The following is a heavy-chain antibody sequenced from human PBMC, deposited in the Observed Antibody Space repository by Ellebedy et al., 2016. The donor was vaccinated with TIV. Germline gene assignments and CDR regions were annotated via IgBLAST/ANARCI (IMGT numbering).Heavy chain of an antibody. D-gene: IGHD6-6*01. J-gene: IGHJ6*03. CDR3: ARYSSSSRDVYYYYYMDV. CDR2: MNPNSGNT. V-gene: IGHV1-8*01. CDR1: GYTFTSYD. Sequence: ASVKVSXXASGYTFTSYDINWVRQATGQGLEWMGWMNPNSGNTGYAQKFQGRVTMTRNTSISTAYMELSSLRSEDTAVYYCARYSSSSRDVYYYYYMDVWGKGTTVTVSS.